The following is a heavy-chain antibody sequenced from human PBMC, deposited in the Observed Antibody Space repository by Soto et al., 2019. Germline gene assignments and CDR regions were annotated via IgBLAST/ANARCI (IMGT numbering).Heavy chain of an antibody. CDR2: IYPGDSDT. Sequence: PGESLKISCKGSGYSFTSYWIGWVRQMPGKGLEWMGIIYPGDSDTRYSPSFLGQVTISADKSISTAYLQWSSLKASDTAMYYCASSRITIFGVVTPDAFDIWGQGTMVTVSS. J-gene: IGHJ3*02. V-gene: IGHV5-51*01. D-gene: IGHD3-3*01. CDR1: GYSFTSYW. CDR3: ASSRITIFGVVTPDAFDI.